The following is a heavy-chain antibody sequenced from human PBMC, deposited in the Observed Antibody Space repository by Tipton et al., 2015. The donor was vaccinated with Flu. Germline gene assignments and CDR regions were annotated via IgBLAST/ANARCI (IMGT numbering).Heavy chain of an antibody. D-gene: IGHD2-15*01. CDR3: ARDGGYCSGGSCYLSAYYFDY. CDR1: GFTFSSYG. J-gene: IGHJ4*02. CDR2: IWYDGSNK. V-gene: IGHV3-33*01. Sequence: QLVQSGGGVVQPGRSLRLSCAASGFTFSSYGMHWVRQAPGKGLEWVAVIWYDGSNKYYADSVKGRFTISRDNSKNALYLQMNGLRAEDTAVYYCARDGGYCSGGSCYLSAYYFDYWGQGTLVTVSS.